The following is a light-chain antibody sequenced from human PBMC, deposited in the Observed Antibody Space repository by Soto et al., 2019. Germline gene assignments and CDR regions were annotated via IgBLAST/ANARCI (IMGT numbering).Light chain of an antibody. CDR3: SSYAGSSTV. J-gene: IGLJ1*01. V-gene: IGLV2-8*01. CDR2: EVS. CDR1: SSDVGAYNY. Sequence: QSALTQPPSASGSPGQSVTISCTGTSSDVGAYNYVSWYQQHPGNAPKLMIYEVSYRPSGVPDRFSGSKSGNTASLTVSGLQAEDEADYYCSSYAGSSTVFGTGTNVTAL.